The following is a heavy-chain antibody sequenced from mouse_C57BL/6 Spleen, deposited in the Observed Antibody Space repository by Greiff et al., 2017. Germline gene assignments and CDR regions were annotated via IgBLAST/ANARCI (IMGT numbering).Heavy chain of an antibody. Sequence: EVQLQQSGAELVKPGASVKLSCTASGFNIKDYYMHWVKQRTEQGLEWIGRIDPEDGETKYAPKFQGKATITADTSSNTAYLQLSSLTSEDTAVYYCARGGVIVDYYGSSYEGYFDVWGTGTTVTVSS. CDR3: ARGGVIVDYYGSSYEGYFDV. CDR2: IDPEDGET. V-gene: IGHV14-2*01. CDR1: GFNIKDYY. D-gene: IGHD1-1*01. J-gene: IGHJ1*03.